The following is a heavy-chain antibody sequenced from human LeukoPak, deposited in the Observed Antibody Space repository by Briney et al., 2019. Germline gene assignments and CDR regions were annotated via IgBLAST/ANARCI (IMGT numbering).Heavy chain of an antibody. Sequence: GGSLRLSCAAPGFTFGDYAMHWVRQAPGKGLEWVSGISWNSGSIGYADSVKGRFTTSRDNAKNSLYLQMNSLRAEDTALYYCAKESMDGMDVWGQGTTVTVSS. J-gene: IGHJ6*02. CDR2: ISWNSGSI. D-gene: IGHD2-8*01. CDR1: GFTFGDYA. V-gene: IGHV3-9*01. CDR3: AKESMDGMDV.